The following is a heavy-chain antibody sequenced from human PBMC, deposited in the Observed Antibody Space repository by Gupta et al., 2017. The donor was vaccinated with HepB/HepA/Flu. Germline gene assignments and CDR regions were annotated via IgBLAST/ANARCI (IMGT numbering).Heavy chain of an antibody. D-gene: IGHD2-2*01. V-gene: IGHV4-39*01. Sequence: QLQLQESGPGLVKPSETLSLTCTVSGGSISSSSYYWGWIRQPPGKGLEWIGSIYYSGSTYYNPSLKSRVTISVDTSKNQVSLKLSSVTAADTAVYYCARHVIGVVPAAEFDPWGQGTLVTVSS. CDR3: ARHVIGVVPAAEFDP. J-gene: IGHJ5*02. CDR1: GGSISSSSYY. CDR2: IYYSGST.